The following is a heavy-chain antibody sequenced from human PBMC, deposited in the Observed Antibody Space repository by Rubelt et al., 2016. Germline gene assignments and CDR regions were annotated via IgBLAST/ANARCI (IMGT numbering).Heavy chain of an antibody. D-gene: IGHD3-22*01. J-gene: IGHJ5*02. CDR3: ASGYDSSGYYYPDRKENWFDP. Sequence: QVQQQQWGAGLLKPSETLFLTCAVYGGSFSGYYWSWIRQPPGKGLEWIGEINHSGSTNYNPSLKSRVTISVDTSKNQFSLKLSSGTAADTAVYYCASGYDSSGYYYPDRKENWFDPWGQGTLVTVSS. V-gene: IGHV4-34*01. CDR2: INHSGST. CDR1: GGSFSGYY.